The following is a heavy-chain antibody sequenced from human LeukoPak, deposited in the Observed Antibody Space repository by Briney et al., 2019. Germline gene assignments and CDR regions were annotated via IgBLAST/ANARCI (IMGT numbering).Heavy chain of an antibody. CDR2: ISYDGTNK. V-gene: IGHV3-30-3*01. D-gene: IGHD2-2*01. J-gene: IGHJ3*02. Sequence: GGSLRLSCAGAGFTFSRYTMNWVRQAPGKGLEWVALISYDGTNKYYADSVKGRFTISRDNLKNTLYLQMNSLRAEGTAVYYCARARYCSSISCREAFDIWGQGTMVTVSS. CDR3: ARARYCSSISCREAFDI. CDR1: GFTFSRYT.